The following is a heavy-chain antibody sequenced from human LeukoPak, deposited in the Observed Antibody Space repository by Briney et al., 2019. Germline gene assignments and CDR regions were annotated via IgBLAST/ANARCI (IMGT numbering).Heavy chain of an antibody. D-gene: IGHD2-21*01. V-gene: IGHV3-7*03. CDR2: INEDWRER. J-gene: IGHJ4*02. CDR1: GFAFHNYY. CDR3: PKDRTPGDWHVIDS. Sequence: VGSLRLSCVASGFAFHNYYMSWVRQAPGKGLEWVALINEDWRERDYVDSVRGRFTISRDNAKSSLYLQVNSLRADDTAVYFFPKDRTPGDWHVIDSCGEGALLSASS.